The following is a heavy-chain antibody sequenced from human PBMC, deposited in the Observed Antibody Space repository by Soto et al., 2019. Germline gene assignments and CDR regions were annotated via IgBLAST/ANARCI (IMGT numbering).Heavy chain of an antibody. CDR1: GDSVASNSAA. Sequence: PAQTLSLTCAISGDSVASNSAALNWIRHSPSRGLEWRGRTYYRSKWYNDYEVSVKSRIDINPDTSKNQFSLQLNSVPPEDTAVYYCARAPGIAVDGAFDIWGQGTMVPVSS. D-gene: IGHD6-19*01. CDR2: TYYRSKWYN. J-gene: IGHJ3*02. CDR3: ARAPGIAVDGAFDI. V-gene: IGHV6-1*01.